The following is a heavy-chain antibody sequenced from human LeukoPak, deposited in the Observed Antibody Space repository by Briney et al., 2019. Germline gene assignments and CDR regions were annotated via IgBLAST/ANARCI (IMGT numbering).Heavy chain of an antibody. CDR2: ISYDGSNK. Sequence: GGSLRLSCAAYGFTFSSYGMHWVRQAPGKGLEWVAVISYDGSNKYYGDSVKGRFTISRDNSKNTLYLQMNSLRAEDTAVYYCVRIYGDSDYWGQGTLVTVSS. D-gene: IGHD4-17*01. CDR1: GFTFSSYG. CDR3: VRIYGDSDY. J-gene: IGHJ4*02. V-gene: IGHV3-30*03.